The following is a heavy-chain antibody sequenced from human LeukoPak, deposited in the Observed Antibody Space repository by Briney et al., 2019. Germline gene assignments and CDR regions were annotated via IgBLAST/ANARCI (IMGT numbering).Heavy chain of an antibody. CDR3: ARGAQWLTLDGY. CDR2: ISAYNGNT. V-gene: IGHV1-18*01. J-gene: IGHJ4*02. D-gene: IGHD6-19*01. Sequence: ASVKVSCKASGYTFTSYAMNWVRQAPGQGLEWMGWISAYNGNTNYAQKLQGRVNMTTDTSTSTAYMELRSLRSDDTAVYYCARGAQWLTLDGYWGQGTLVTVSS. CDR1: GYTFTSYA.